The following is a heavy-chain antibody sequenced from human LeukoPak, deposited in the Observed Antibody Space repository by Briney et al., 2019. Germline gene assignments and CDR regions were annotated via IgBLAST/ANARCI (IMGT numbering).Heavy chain of an antibody. CDR3: ARDARFSGTPPFGMDV. J-gene: IGHJ6*02. CDR2: IYYSGNT. CDR1: GGSISSSSYY. V-gene: IGHV4-31*03. Sequence: SETLSLTCTVSGGSISSSSYYWGWIRQHPGKGLEWIGYIYYSGNTYYNPSLKSRVIISVDTSKNQFSLKVNSVTAVDTAVYYCARDARFSGTPPFGMDVWGQGTTVTVSS. D-gene: IGHD6-25*01.